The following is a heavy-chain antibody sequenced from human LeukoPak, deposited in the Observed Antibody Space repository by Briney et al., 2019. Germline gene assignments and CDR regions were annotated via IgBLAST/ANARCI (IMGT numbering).Heavy chain of an antibody. CDR2: ISWISGSI. V-gene: IGHV3-9*01. CDR3: AKDRRIYAFDAFDI. D-gene: IGHD2-15*01. Sequence: GGSLRLSCAASGFTFDDYAMHWVRQAPGKGLEWVSGISWISGSIGYADSVKGRFTISRDNAKNSLYLQMNSLRAEDTALYYCAKDRRIYAFDAFDIWGQGTMVTVSS. CDR1: GFTFDDYA. J-gene: IGHJ3*02.